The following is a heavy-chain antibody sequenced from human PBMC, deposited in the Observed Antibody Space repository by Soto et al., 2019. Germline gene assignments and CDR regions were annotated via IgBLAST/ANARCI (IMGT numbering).Heavy chain of an antibody. CDR3: ARGRDYLGGDFDY. CDR1: GFTFSNYG. D-gene: IGHD3-16*01. Sequence: QVQLVESGGGVGQPGRSLRLSCTASGFTFSNYGMHWVRQAPGKGLKWVAVISYDGSNKYYADSVKGRFTISRDNSKNTLYVQMNRLRAEDTAVYYCARGRDYLGGDFDYWGQGTLVTVSS. CDR2: ISYDGSNK. V-gene: IGHV3-30-3*01. J-gene: IGHJ4*02.